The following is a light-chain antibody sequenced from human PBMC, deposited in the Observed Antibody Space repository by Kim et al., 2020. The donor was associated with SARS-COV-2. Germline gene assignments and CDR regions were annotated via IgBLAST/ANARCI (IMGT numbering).Light chain of an antibody. Sequence: ASVGDRVTITCRASQDIRNDLGWYQQRPGKAPNRLIYSASSLQSGVPSRFGGNGSGTEFTLTISSLQPEDFATYYCLQYNTYPVTFGQGTKVDIK. V-gene: IGKV1-17*01. CDR3: LQYNTYPVT. J-gene: IGKJ1*01. CDR1: QDIRND. CDR2: SAS.